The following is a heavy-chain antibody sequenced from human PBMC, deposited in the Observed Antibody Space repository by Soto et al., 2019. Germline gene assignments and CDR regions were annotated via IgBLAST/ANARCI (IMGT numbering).Heavy chain of an antibody. CDR2: INPSGDRK. V-gene: IGHV1-46*01. Sequence: GASVKVSCKTSGYSFTGQYIHWVRQAPGQGVEWMGIINPSGDRKNYAQKFQGRIVMNSDASTSTVYVELSSLRSEDTATYYCAGLLGVHNSPPFWLGYFDYWGQGTLVTVSS. CDR1: GYSFTGQY. D-gene: IGHD3-3*01. J-gene: IGHJ4*02. CDR3: AGLLGVHNSPPFWLGYFDY.